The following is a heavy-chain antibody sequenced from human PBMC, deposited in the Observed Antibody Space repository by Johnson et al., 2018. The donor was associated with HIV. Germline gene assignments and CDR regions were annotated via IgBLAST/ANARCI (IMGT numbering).Heavy chain of an antibody. V-gene: IGHV3-20*04. CDR2: ITWNGGNT. CDR3: ASGGGYCSGGGCDGGEVFAFDI. D-gene: IGHD2-15*01. Sequence: EVQLLESGGGVVRPGGSLRLSCAASGFTFNDYGMSWVRQVPGKGLEWVSSITWNGGNTNYADSVKGRLTISRDNAKKSLYLEVNSLRAEDTALYYCASGGGYCSGGGCDGGEVFAFDIWGQGTMVTVSS. CDR1: GFTFNDYG. J-gene: IGHJ3*02.